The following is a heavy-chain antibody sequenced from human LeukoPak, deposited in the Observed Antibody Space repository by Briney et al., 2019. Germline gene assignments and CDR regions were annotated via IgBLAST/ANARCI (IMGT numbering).Heavy chain of an antibody. V-gene: IGHV5-51*01. Sequence: GESLQISCKVSGYSFISYWIGWVRQMPDKGLESLGMIYPGDSDTRYSPSFQGLVTLSVDKSITTAYLQWSSLKASDTAIYYCARLDYAGNPFDNWGPGTLVTVSS. CDR2: IYPGDSDT. D-gene: IGHD4-23*01. CDR1: GYSFISYW. CDR3: ARLDYAGNPFDN. J-gene: IGHJ4*02.